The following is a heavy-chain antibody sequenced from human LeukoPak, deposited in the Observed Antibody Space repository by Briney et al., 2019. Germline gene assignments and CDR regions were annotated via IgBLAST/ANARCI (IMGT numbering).Heavy chain of an antibody. V-gene: IGHV1-2*02. CDR2: INPNSGGT. Sequence: ASVKVSCKASGYTFTGYYMHWLRQAPGQGLEWMGWINPNSGGTNYAQKFQGRVTMTRDTSISTAYMELSRLRSDDTAVYYCARDSSAAAATDFDYWGQGTLVTVSS. CDR3: ARDSSAAAATDFDY. CDR1: GYTFTGYY. D-gene: IGHD6-13*01. J-gene: IGHJ4*02.